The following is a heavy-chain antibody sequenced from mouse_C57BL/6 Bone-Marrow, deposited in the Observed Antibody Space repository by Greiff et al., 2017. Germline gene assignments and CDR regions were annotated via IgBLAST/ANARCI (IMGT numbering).Heavy chain of an antibody. Sequence: EVQGVESGGGLVLPGGSLKLSCAASGFTFSDYYMYWVRQTPEKRLEWVAYISNGGGSTYYPHTVKGRFTISRNNAKNTQYLQRSRLNAEDTAMYCGSSLGRVDYDFDYWGQGTTLTVSS. V-gene: IGHV5-12*01. CDR2: ISNGGGST. J-gene: IGHJ2*01. CDR3: SSLGRVDYDFDY. CDR1: GFTFSDYY. D-gene: IGHD1-1*02.